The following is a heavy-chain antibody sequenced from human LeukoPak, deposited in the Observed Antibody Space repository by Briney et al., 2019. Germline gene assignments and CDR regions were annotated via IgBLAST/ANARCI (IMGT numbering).Heavy chain of an antibody. CDR1: GYSISSGYY. Sequence: SETLSLTCAVSGYSISSGYYWGWIRQPPGKGLEWIGSIYHSGSTYHNPSLKSRVTISVDTSKNQFSLKLSSVTAADTAVYYCASLPVIAATGDDAFDIWGQGTMVTVSS. CDR2: IYHSGST. D-gene: IGHD6-13*01. V-gene: IGHV4-38-2*01. CDR3: ASLPVIAATGDDAFDI. J-gene: IGHJ3*02.